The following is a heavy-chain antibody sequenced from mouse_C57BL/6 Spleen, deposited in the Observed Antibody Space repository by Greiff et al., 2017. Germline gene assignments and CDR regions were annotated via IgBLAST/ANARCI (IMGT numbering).Heavy chain of an antibody. CDR2: IYPSDSET. J-gene: IGHJ3*01. CDR3: ARGGDYFGISWGFAY. CDR1: GYTFTSYW. D-gene: IGHD1-1*01. V-gene: IGHV1-61*01. Sequence: QVQLQQPGAELVRPGSSVKLSCKASGYTFTSYWMDWVKQRPGQGLEWIGNIYPSDSETHYNQKFKDKDTLTVDKSSSTAYMQLSSMTSEDAAVYYCARGGDYFGISWGFAYWGQGTLVTVSA.